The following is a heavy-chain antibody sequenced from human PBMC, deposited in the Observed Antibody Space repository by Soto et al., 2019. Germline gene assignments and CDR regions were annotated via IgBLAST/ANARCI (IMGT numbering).Heavy chain of an antibody. V-gene: IGHV3-33*01. CDR3: ARDRVAADDGDYTTYYYYGMDV. CDR1: GFTFSSYG. Sequence: GGSLRLSCAASGFTFSSYGMHWVRQAPGKGLEWVAVIWYDGSNKYYADSVKGRFTISRDKSKNTLYLQMNSLRAEDTAVYYCARDRVAADDGDYTTYYYYGMDVWGQGTTVTVSS. J-gene: IGHJ6*02. D-gene: IGHD4-17*01. CDR2: IWYDGSNK.